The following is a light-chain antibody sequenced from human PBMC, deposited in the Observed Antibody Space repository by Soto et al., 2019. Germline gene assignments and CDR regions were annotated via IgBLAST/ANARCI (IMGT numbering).Light chain of an antibody. CDR2: GAS. V-gene: IGKV1-9*01. CDR1: QGISDY. Sequence: DIKLTQSPSFLSASVGDRVTISCRASQGISDYLAWYQQKPRKAPKLLIYGASTLQSGDPSRFSGSASGTEFAHTISCLQAEDFATYFCQQFNASPLTFGGGTKLEIK. J-gene: IGKJ4*01. CDR3: QQFNASPLT.